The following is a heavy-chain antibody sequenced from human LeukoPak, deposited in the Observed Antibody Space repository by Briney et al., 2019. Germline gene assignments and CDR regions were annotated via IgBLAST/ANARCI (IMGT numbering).Heavy chain of an antibody. Sequence: PSETLSLTCAVYGGSFSGYFWTWIRQPPGKGLEWIGEINHSGSTNYNPSLESRVNISVDTSKNQFSLRLSSVTAADTAVYYCASHTGGNLDAFDLWGQGTMVTVSS. CDR2: INHSGST. CDR1: GGSFSGYF. D-gene: IGHD4-23*01. V-gene: IGHV4-34*01. CDR3: ASHTGGNLDAFDL. J-gene: IGHJ3*01.